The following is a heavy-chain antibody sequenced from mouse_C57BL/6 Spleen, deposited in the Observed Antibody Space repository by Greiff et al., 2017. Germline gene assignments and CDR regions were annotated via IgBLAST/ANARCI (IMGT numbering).Heavy chain of an antibody. D-gene: IGHD2-3*01. V-gene: IGHV7-3*01. CDR1: GFTFTDYY. Sequence: EVKLMESGGGLVQPGGSLSLSCAASGFTFTDYYMSWVRQPPGKALEWLGFIRNKANGYTTEYSASVKGRFTISRDNSQSILYLQMNALRAEDSATYYCASSYDGYFDYWGQGTTLTVSS. CDR3: ASSYDGYFDY. CDR2: IRNKANGYTT. J-gene: IGHJ2*01.